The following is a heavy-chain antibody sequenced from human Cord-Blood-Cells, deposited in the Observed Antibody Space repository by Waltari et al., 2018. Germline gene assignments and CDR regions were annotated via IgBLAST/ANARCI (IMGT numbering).Heavy chain of an antibody. CDR2: ISSSSSYI. Sequence: EVQLVESGGGLVKPEGSLRLSCAASGFTFSSYSMNWARQAPGKGLEWVSSISSSSSYIYYADSVKGRFTISRDNAKNSLYLQMNSLRAEDTAVYYCARDSGDYVWGSYRYFDYWGQGTLVTVSS. V-gene: IGHV3-21*01. J-gene: IGHJ4*02. D-gene: IGHD3-16*02. CDR1: GFTFSSYS. CDR3: ARDSGDYVWGSYRYFDY.